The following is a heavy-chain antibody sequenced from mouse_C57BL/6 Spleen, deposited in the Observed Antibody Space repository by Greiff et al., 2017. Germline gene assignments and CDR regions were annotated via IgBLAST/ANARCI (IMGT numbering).Heavy chain of an antibody. V-gene: IGHV14-2*01. J-gene: IGHJ4*01. D-gene: IGHD2-1*01. Sequence: VQLKESGAELVKPGASVKLSCTASGFNIKDYYMHWVKQRTEQGLEWIGRIDPEDGETKYAPKFQGKATITADTSSNTAYLQLSSLTSEDTAVYYCARDGNYGRAMDYWGQGTSVTVSS. CDR1: GFNIKDYY. CDR2: IDPEDGET. CDR3: ARDGNYGRAMDY.